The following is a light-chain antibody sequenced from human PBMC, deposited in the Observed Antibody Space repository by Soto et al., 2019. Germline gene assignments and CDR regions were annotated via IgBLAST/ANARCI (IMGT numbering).Light chain of an antibody. V-gene: IGKV3-20*01. Sequence: EIVLKQSPGTLSLSPGEGASLSCRASQYVSVRFLSWYQQKPGQAPRLLIYGASDRATGIPDRFTGSGSGTDFTLTINRLEPEDFAVYSCQQHGSSPQTFGQGTMV. J-gene: IGKJ1*01. CDR3: QQHGSSPQT. CDR1: QYVSVRF. CDR2: GAS.